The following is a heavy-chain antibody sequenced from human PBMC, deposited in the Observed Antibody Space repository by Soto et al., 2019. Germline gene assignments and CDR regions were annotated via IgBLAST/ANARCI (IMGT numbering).Heavy chain of an antibody. CDR3: ARDGRTGTTD. D-gene: IGHD1-7*01. Sequence: TSETLSLTCTVSGGSVSSGSYYWSWIRQPPGKGLEWIGYIYYSGSTNYNPSLKSRVTISVDTSKNQFSLKLSSVTAADTAVYYCARDGRTGTTDWGQGTLVTVSS. CDR1: GGSVSSGSYY. CDR2: IYYSGST. V-gene: IGHV4-61*01. J-gene: IGHJ4*02.